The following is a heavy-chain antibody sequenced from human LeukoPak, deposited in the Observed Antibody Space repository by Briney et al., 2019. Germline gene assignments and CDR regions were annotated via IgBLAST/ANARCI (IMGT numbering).Heavy chain of an antibody. D-gene: IGHD4-17*01. V-gene: IGHV1-69*05. Sequence: SSEKVSCKASGGTFSSYAISWVRQAPGQGLEWMGRIIPIFGTANYAQKFQGRVTITTDESTSTAYMELSSLRSEDTAVYYCATSPTSYGAGFHYWGQGTLVTVSS. CDR2: IIPIFGTA. CDR3: ATSPTSYGAGFHY. J-gene: IGHJ4*02. CDR1: GGTFSSYA.